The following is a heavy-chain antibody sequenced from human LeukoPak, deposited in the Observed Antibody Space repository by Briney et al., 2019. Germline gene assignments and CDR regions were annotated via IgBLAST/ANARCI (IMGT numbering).Heavy chain of an antibody. CDR2: INPSGGST. CDR1: GYTFTSYY. J-gene: IGHJ6*03. Sequence: ASVKVSCKASGYTFTSYYMHWVRQALGQGLEWMGIINPSGGSTSYAQKFQGRVTMTRDMSTSTVYMELSSLRSEDTAVYYCARDGIAAAGTFYMDVWGKGTTVTVSS. V-gene: IGHV1-46*01. CDR3: ARDGIAAAGTFYMDV. D-gene: IGHD6-13*01.